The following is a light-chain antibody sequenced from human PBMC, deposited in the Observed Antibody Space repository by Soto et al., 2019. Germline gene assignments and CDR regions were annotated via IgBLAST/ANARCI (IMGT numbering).Light chain of an antibody. J-gene: IGKJ5*01. V-gene: IGKV3-11*01. CDR2: DAS. CDR1: QSVDRY. Sequence: ETILTQSPASLSLSPGERATLSCRASQSVDRYLAWYQQKPGQAPRLLIYDASNRATGIPARFSGSGSGTDFTLNIRSLEPEDFAVCYCNQRTNWLITSCQGARLEIK. CDR3: NQRTNWLIT.